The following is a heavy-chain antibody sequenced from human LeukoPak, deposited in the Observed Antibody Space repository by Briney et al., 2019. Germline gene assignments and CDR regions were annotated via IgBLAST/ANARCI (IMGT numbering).Heavy chain of an antibody. V-gene: IGHV3-30*04. CDR3: ARDLDTVAAYYFDY. CDR2: ISYDGSNK. CDR1: GFTFSSYA. D-gene: IGHD4-23*01. J-gene: IGHJ4*02. Sequence: PGGSLRLSCAASGFTFSSYAMHWVRQAPGKGLEWAAVISYDGSNKYYADSVKGRFTISRDNSKNTLYLQMNSLRAEDTAVYYCARDLDTVAAYYFDYWGQGTLVTVSS.